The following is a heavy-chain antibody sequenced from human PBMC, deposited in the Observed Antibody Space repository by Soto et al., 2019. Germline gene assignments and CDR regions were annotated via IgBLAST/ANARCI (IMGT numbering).Heavy chain of an antibody. V-gene: IGHV4-59*08. CDR2: IYYTGTT. Sequence: LETQSLTCTVAGGSISSYYLSWIRQPPGKGLEWIGYIYYTGTTTYNPSIKSRVTISVDSSKNQFSLNLTSVSAADTAVYYCARLGGFYQSLDSWGQGTLVTVSS. J-gene: IGHJ5*01. CDR1: GGSISSYY. CDR3: ARLGGFYQSLDS. D-gene: IGHD3-22*01.